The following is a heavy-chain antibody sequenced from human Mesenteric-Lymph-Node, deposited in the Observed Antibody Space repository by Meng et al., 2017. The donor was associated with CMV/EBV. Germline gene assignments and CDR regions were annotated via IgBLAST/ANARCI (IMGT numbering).Heavy chain of an antibody. D-gene: IGHD4-17*01. Sequence: LRLSCEASGFTFSSYWMHWVRQAPGKGLVWVSRIKSDGSSTSYADSVKGRFTISRDNAKNTLYLQMNSLRAEDTAVYYCASRVTVLFWGQGTLVTVSS. J-gene: IGHJ4*02. CDR2: IKSDGSST. CDR1: GFTFSSYW. CDR3: ASRVTVLF. V-gene: IGHV3-74*01.